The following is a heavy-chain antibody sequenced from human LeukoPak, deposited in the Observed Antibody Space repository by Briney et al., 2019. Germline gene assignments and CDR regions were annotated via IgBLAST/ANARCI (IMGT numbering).Heavy chain of an antibody. D-gene: IGHD3-22*01. V-gene: IGHV4-4*07. CDR1: GGSISSYY. Sequence: SETLSLTFTVSGGSISSYYWSWIRPPAGKGRGWIGRIYTTGSTSYNPSLKSRVTMSVDASKNQFSLKLSSVTAADTAVYYCARGDRGYFDYWGQGTLVTVSS. CDR3: ARGDRGYFDY. CDR2: IYTTGST. J-gene: IGHJ4*02.